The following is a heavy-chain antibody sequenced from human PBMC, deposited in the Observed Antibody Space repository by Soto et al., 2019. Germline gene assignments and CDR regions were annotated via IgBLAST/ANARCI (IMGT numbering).Heavy chain of an antibody. CDR3: ARDSYDYVWGSYHPRGAFDI. J-gene: IGHJ3*02. CDR1: GFTFSSYG. D-gene: IGHD3-16*02. V-gene: IGHV3-33*01. Sequence: PGGSLRLSCAASGFTFSSYGMHWVRQAPGKGLEWVAVIWYDGSNKYYADSVKGRFTISRDNSKNTLYLQMNSLRAEDTAVYYCARDSYDYVWGSYHPRGAFDIWGQGTMVTVSS. CDR2: IWYDGSNK.